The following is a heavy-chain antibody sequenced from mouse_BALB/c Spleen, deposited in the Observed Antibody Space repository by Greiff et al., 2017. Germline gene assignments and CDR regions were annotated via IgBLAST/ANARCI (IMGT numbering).Heavy chain of an antibody. CDR2: IDPANGNT. D-gene: IGHD1-1*01. Sequence: EVQLHQSGAELVKPGASVKLSCTASGFNIKDTYMHWVKQRPEQGLEWIGRIDPANGNTKYDPKFQGKATITADTSSNTAYLQLSSLTSEDTAVYYCARDYGSSIFYAMDYWGQGTSVTVSS. J-gene: IGHJ4*01. V-gene: IGHV14-3*02. CDR1: GFNIKDTY. CDR3: ARDYGSSIFYAMDY.